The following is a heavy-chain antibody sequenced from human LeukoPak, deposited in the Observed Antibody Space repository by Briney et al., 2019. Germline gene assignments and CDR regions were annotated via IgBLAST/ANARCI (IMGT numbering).Heavy chain of an antibody. CDR3: ARGKWEPLDY. Sequence: PGGALRLSCAASGFTFSSYEMNWVRQAPGKGLEWVSYISSSGRTKYYADSVKSRFTISRDNAKNSLYLQMNSLRAEDTAVYYCARGKWEPLDYWGQGTLVTVSS. J-gene: IGHJ4*02. V-gene: IGHV3-48*03. D-gene: IGHD1-26*01. CDR2: ISSSGRTK. CDR1: GFTFSSYE.